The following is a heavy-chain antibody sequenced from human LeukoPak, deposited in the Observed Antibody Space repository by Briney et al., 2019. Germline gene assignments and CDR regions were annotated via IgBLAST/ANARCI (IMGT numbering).Heavy chain of an antibody. Sequence: SETLSLTCAVSGGSLSSHYWNCVRQPPGKGLEWIANIFHTGSTNYNPSLKSRVTISVDTSKNQFSLKLSSVTAADTAVYYCASRSSIWSGYQDTLYYFDSWGQGTLVTVSS. CDR1: GGSLSSHY. D-gene: IGHD3-3*01. CDR2: IFHTGST. CDR3: ASRSSIWSGYQDTLYYFDS. V-gene: IGHV4-59*11. J-gene: IGHJ4*02.